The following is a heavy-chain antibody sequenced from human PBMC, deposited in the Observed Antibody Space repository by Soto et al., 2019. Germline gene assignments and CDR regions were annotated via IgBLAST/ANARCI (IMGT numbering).Heavy chain of an antibody. V-gene: IGHV3-23*01. CDR3: AKILRYFDWLSGTLDY. Sequence: GGSLRLSCAASGFTFSSYAMSWVRQAPGKGLEWVSAISGSGGSTYYADSVKGRFTISRDNSKNTLYLQMNSLRAEDTAVYYCAKILRYFDWLSGTLDYWGQGTLVTVSS. CDR2: ISGSGGST. CDR1: GFTFSSYA. D-gene: IGHD3-9*01. J-gene: IGHJ4*02.